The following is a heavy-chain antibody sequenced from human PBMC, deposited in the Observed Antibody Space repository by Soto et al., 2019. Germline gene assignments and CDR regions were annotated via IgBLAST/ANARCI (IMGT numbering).Heavy chain of an antibody. CDR1: GGSISSSSYY. V-gene: IGHV4-39*01. D-gene: IGHD2-15*01. CDR2: IYYSGST. J-gene: IGHJ3*02. CDR3: ARPAYCSGGSCYADAFDI. Sequence: QLQLQESGPGLVKPSETLSLTCTVSGGSISSSSYYWGWIRQPPGKGLEWIGSIYYSGSTYYNPSLKRRVTISVDTSKNQFSLKLSSVTAADTAVYYCARPAYCSGGSCYADAFDIWGQGTMVTVSS.